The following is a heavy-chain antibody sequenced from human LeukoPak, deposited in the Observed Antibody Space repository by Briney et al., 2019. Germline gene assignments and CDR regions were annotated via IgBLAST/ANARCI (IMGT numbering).Heavy chain of an antibody. Sequence: ASVKVSCKVSGYTLTELSMHWVRQAPGKGLEWMGGFDPEDGETIYAQKFQGRVTMTRDTSTSTVYMELSSLRSEDTAVYYCARDLSYGSGYFHFDYWGQGTLVTVSS. J-gene: IGHJ4*02. V-gene: IGHV1-24*01. D-gene: IGHD3-22*01. CDR3: ARDLSYGSGYFHFDY. CDR1: GYTLTELS. CDR2: FDPEDGET.